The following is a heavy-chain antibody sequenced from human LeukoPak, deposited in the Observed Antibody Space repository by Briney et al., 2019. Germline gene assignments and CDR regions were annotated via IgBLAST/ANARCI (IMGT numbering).Heavy chain of an antibody. J-gene: IGHJ4*02. CDR1: GFTFSTYC. CDR2: ICPDGTVT. V-gene: IGHV3-74*01. Sequence: GGSLRLSCAASGFTFSTYCMHWVRQAPGKGPMWVSRICPDGTVTNYADTVKARFIISRDNARNTVYLQMNSLRVEDTAVYYCVRDFRSADYWGQGTLVTVSS. CDR3: VRDFRSADY.